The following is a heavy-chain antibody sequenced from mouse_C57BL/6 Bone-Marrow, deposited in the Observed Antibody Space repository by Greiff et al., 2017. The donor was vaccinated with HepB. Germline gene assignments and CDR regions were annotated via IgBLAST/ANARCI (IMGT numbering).Heavy chain of an antibody. CDR3: ARHWDDFDY. CDR1: GFTFSSYG. Sequence: EVKLMESGGDLVKPGGSLKLYCAASGFTFSSYGMSWVRQTPDKRLEWVATISSGGSYTYYPDSVKGRFTISRDNAKNTLYLQMSSLKSEDTAMYYCARHWDDFDYWGQGTTLTVSS. CDR2: ISSGGSYT. D-gene: IGHD4-1*01. J-gene: IGHJ2*01. V-gene: IGHV5-6*01.